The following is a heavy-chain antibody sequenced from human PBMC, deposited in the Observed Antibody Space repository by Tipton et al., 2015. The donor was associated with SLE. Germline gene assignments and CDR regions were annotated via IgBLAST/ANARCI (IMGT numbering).Heavy chain of an antibody. CDR1: GGSISSSSYY. J-gene: IGHJ3*02. CDR3: ARHASTTLDHDAFDI. Sequence: TLSLTCTVSGGSISSSSYYWGWIRQPPGKGLEWIGSIYYSGSTYYNPSLKSRVTISVDTSKNQFSLKLSSVTAADTAVYYCARHASTTLDHDAFDIWGQGTMVTVSS. V-gene: IGHV4-39*01. CDR2: IYYSGST. D-gene: IGHD2/OR15-2a*01.